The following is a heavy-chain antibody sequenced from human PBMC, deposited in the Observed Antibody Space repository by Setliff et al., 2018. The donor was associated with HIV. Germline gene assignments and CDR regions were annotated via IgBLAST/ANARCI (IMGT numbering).Heavy chain of an antibody. J-gene: IGHJ4*02. CDR1: GYIFTNVP. Sequence: ASVKVSCKASGYIFTNVPMNWVRQAPGQGLEWMGWVNTKTGNPTYAQDFTGRFVFSLDTSVNTAYLEISGLKIEDTAVYFCAREFLLGDLSFPANWGQGTLVTVSS. V-gene: IGHV7-4-1*02. CDR2: VNTKTGNP. D-gene: IGHD3-16*02. CDR3: AREFLLGDLSFPAN.